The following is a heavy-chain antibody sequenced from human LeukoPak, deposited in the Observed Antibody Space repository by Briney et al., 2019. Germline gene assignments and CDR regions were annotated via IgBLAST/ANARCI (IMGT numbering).Heavy chain of an antibody. D-gene: IGHD4-17*01. V-gene: IGHV1-2*04. CDR1: GYTFTGYY. J-gene: IGHJ2*01. CDR3: ARVRGTVTENWYFDL. Sequence: ASVKVSCKASGYTFTGYYMHWVRQAPGQGLEWMGWINPNSGGTNYAQKFQGWVTMTRDTSISTAYMELSRLRSDDTAVYYCARVRGTVTENWYFDLWGRGTLVTVSS. CDR2: INPNSGGT.